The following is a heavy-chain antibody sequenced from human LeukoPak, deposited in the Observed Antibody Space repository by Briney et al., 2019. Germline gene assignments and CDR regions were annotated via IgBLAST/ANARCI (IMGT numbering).Heavy chain of an antibody. V-gene: IGHV4-39*01. CDR2: IYYSGST. CDR3: ASRLRWPSYFDY. J-gene: IGHJ4*02. CDR1: GGSISSTSYY. Sequence: SETLSLTCTVSGGSISSTSYYWGWIRQPPGKGLEGIGSIYYSGSTYYNPSLKSLVTISVNTSKNQFSLKLSSVTAADTAVYYCASRLRWPSYFDYWGQGTLVTVSS. D-gene: IGHD4-23*01.